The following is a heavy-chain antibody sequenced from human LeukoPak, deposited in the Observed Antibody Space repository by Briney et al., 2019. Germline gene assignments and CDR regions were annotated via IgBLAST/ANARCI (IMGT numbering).Heavy chain of an antibody. Sequence: GGSLRLSCAASGFTFDDYAMHWVRQAPGKGLEWVSGISWNSGSIGYADSVKGRFTISRDNAKNSLYLQMNSLRAEDTASYYCAKDYSSGWNPYYFDYWGQGTLVTVSS. CDR3: AKDYSSGWNPYYFDY. V-gene: IGHV3-9*01. J-gene: IGHJ4*02. CDR2: ISWNSGSI. CDR1: GFTFDDYA. D-gene: IGHD6-19*01.